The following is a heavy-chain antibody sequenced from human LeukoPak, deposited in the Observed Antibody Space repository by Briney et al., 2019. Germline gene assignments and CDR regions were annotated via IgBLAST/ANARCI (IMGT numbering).Heavy chain of an antibody. V-gene: IGHV3-23*01. CDR1: GFTFSSYA. J-gene: IGHJ4*02. CDR2: ISGSGGST. Sequence: PGGPLRLSCAASGFTFSSYAMSWVRQAPGKGLEWVSAISGSGGSTYYADSVKGRFSISRDNSKNTLYLQVNGLRTEDTAVYYCAKDRLLNCRGDCYIFDYWGQGTVVTVSS. D-gene: IGHD2-21*02. CDR3: AKDRLLNCRGDCYIFDY.